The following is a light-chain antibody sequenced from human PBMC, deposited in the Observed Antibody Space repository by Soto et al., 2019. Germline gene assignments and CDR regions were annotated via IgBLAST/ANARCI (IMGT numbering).Light chain of an antibody. Sequence: DIQMTQSPSTLSASVGDRVTITCRASQSVSSWLAWYQQKPGKAPKLLIYDASSLETGVPSRFSGSGSGTEFTLTISSLQPDDFATYYCQQHNSSPWTFGQGTKVDIK. V-gene: IGKV1-5*01. CDR2: DAS. CDR1: QSVSSW. CDR3: QQHNSSPWT. J-gene: IGKJ1*01.